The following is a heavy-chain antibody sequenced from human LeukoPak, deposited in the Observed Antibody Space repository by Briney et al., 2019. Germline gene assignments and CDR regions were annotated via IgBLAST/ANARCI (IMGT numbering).Heavy chain of an antibody. J-gene: IGHJ4*02. CDR3: ASRKLGNDY. V-gene: IGHV4-59*02. CDR1: GGSVSDYY. D-gene: IGHD7-27*01. CDR2: IYHTGST. Sequence: SETLSLTCSISGGSVSDYYWSWIRQSPGKGLEWIGYIYHTGSTSYSPSLKSRVTISADTSQNQFSLKLSSVTAADTAVYYCASRKLGNDYWGQGTLVTVSS.